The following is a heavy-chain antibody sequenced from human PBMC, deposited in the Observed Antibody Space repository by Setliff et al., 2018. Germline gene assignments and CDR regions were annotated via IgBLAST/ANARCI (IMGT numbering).Heavy chain of an antibody. D-gene: IGHD2-2*01. CDR2: INHDGSST. Sequence: GGSLRLSCAASGFTFTSYWMHWVRQAPGKGLVWVSRINHDGSSTTYADSVKGRFTISRGNAKNTLYLQMDSLRAEDTAVYYCARGPAKSAGQWGSHFFDYWGQGTLVTVSS. CDR3: ARGPAKSAGQWGSHFFDY. J-gene: IGHJ4*02. V-gene: IGHV3-74*01. CDR1: GFTFTSYW.